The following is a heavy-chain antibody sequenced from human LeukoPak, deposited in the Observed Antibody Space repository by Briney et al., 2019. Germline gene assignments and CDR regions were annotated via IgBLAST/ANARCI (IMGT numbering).Heavy chain of an antibody. CDR3: AVDSSGYYLQYFDY. V-gene: IGHV1-69*13. D-gene: IGHD3-22*01. J-gene: IGHJ4*02. Sequence: GASVKVSCKASGGTFSSYAISWVRQAPGQGLEWMGGIIPIFGTANYAQKFQGRVTITADESTSTAYMELSSPRSEDTAVYYCAVDSSGYYLQYFDYWGQGTLVTVSS. CDR1: GGTFSSYA. CDR2: IIPIFGTA.